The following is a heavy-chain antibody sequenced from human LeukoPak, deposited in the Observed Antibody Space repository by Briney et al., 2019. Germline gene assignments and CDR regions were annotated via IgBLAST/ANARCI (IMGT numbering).Heavy chain of an antibody. V-gene: IGHV1-2*02. J-gene: IGHJ4*02. CDR3: AAGPSQFWSGYYLPFDY. Sequence: ASVKVSCKASGYTFTGYYMHWVRQAPGQGLEWMGWINPNSGGTNYAQKFQGRVTMTEDTSTDTAYMELSSLRSEGTAVYYCAAGPSQFWSGYYLPFDYWGQGTLVTVSS. CDR2: INPNSGGT. D-gene: IGHD3-3*01. CDR1: GYTFTGYY.